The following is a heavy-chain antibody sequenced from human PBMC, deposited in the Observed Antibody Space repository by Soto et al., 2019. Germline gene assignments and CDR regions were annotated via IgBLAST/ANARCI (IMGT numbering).Heavy chain of an antibody. Sequence: QVQLVQSGAEVKKPGSSVKVSCKASGGSFSSYAISWVRQAPGQGLEWMGGIIPIVGTGNYAQNFQGRVTITADESTSMAYMALSSLRSEDTAMYYCARDLRAAGRRGRAVLGEGTAVTV. CDR1: GGSFSSYA. V-gene: IGHV1-69*01. J-gene: IGHJ6*02. CDR3: ARDLRAAGRRGRAV. D-gene: IGHD6-13*01. CDR2: IIPIVGTG.